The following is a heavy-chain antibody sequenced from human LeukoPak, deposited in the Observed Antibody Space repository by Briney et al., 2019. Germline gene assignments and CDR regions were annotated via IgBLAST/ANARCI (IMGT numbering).Heavy chain of an antibody. CDR2: ISSSGSTI. J-gene: IGHJ6*04. D-gene: IGHD3-10*02. Sequence: GGSLRLSCAASGFTFSSYGMNWVRQAPGKGLEWVSYISSSGSTIYYADSVKGRFTISRDNAKNSLYLQMNSLRAEDTAVYYCAELGFTMIGGVWGKGTTVTISS. CDR3: AELGFTMIGGV. V-gene: IGHV3-48*03. CDR1: GFTFSSYG.